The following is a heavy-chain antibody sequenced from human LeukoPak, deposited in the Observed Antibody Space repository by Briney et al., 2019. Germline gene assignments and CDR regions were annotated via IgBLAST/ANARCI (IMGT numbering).Heavy chain of an antibody. Sequence: SETLSLICAVYGGSFRGYYWSWIRQPPGKGLEWIGEINHSGSTNYNPSLKSRVTISVDTSKNQFSLKLSSVTAADTAVYYCARGTYDYYDSSGYSDYWGQGTLVTVSS. CDR2: INHSGST. J-gene: IGHJ4*02. CDR1: GGSFRGYY. CDR3: ARGTYDYYDSSGYSDY. V-gene: IGHV4-34*01. D-gene: IGHD3-22*01.